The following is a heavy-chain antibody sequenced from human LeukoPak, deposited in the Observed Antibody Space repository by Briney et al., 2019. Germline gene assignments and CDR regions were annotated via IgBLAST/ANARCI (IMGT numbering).Heavy chain of an antibody. CDR1: GFTFSSYE. J-gene: IGHJ6*04. CDR2: ISSSGSTI. D-gene: IGHD3-10*02. Sequence: GGSLRLSCAASGFTFSSYEMNWVRQAPGKGLEWASYISSSGSTIYYADSVKGRFTISRDNAKNSLYLQMNSLRAEDTAVYCCAELGITMIGGVWGKGTTVTISS. V-gene: IGHV3-48*03. CDR3: AELGITMIGGV.